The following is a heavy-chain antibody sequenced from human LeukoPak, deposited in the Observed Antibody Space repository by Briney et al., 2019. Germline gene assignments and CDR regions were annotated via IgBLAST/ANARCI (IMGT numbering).Heavy chain of an antibody. Sequence: SGGSLRLSCAASGFTFSNAWMSWVRQAPGKGLEWVGRIKSKTDGGTTDYAAPVKGRFTISRDDSKNTLYLQMNSLKTEDTAVYYCTTTDYYDSSGYDYWGQGTLSPSPQ. CDR2: IKSKTDGGTT. J-gene: IGHJ4*02. V-gene: IGHV3-15*01. CDR1: GFTFSNAW. D-gene: IGHD3-22*01. CDR3: TTTDYYDSSGYDY.